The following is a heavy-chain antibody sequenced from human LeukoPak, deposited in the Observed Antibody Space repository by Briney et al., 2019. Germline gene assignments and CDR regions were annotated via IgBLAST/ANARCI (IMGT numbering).Heavy chain of an antibody. CDR3: ARGMAR. V-gene: IGHV4-34*01. CDR2: INHSGST. D-gene: IGHD5-24*01. Sequence: SETLSLTCAVYGGSFRGYYWSWIRQPPGKGLEWIGEINHSGSTNYNPSLKSRVTISVDKSKNQFSLKLSSVTAADTAVYYCARGMARWGQGTLVTVSS. J-gene: IGHJ4*02. CDR1: GGSFRGYY.